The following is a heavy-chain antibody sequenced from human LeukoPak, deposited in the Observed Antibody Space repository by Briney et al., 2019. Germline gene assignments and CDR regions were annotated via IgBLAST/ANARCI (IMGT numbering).Heavy chain of an antibody. V-gene: IGHV1-69*06. CDR3: ARDADSSSWYSDH. J-gene: IGHJ4*02. CDR1: GGTFSSYT. Sequence: GALVKVSCKASGGTFSSYTISWVRQAPGQGLEWMGGIIPLFGTPDYAQKFQDRLTITADKSTSTAYMELSSLRSEDTAVYYCARDADSSSWYSDHWGQGTLVTVSS. D-gene: IGHD6-13*01. CDR2: IIPLFGTP.